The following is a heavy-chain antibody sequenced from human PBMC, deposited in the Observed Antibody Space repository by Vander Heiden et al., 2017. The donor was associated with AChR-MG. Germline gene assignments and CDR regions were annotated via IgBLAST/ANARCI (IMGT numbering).Heavy chain of an antibody. CDR2: IWYDGSNK. CDR3: ARDHCSSTSCYLLDY. J-gene: IGHJ4*02. D-gene: IGHD2-2*01. CDR1: GFTFSGYG. Sequence: QVQLVESGGGVVQPGRSLRLSCAACGFTFSGYGMHWVRQAPSKGLEWVAVIWYDGSNKYYADSVKGRFTISRDNSKNTLYLQMNSLRAEDTAVYYCARDHCSSTSCYLLDYWGQGTLVTVSS. V-gene: IGHV3-33*01.